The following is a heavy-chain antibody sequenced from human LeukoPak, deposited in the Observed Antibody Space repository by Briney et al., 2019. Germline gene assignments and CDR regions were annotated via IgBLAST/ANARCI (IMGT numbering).Heavy chain of an antibody. CDR3: ARDLVVGATTPNWFDP. V-gene: IGHV3-23*01. CDR1: GFTFSSYA. D-gene: IGHD1-26*01. Sequence: GGSLRLSCAASGFTFSSYAPSWVRQAPGKGLEWVASIIGSGGGTYYADSVKGRFTISRDNAKNSLYLQMNRLRAEDTAVYYCARDLVVGATTPNWFDPWGQGTLVTVSS. CDR2: IIGSGGGT. J-gene: IGHJ5*02.